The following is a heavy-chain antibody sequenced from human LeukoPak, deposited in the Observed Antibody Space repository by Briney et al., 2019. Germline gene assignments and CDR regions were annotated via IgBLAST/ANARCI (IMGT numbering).Heavy chain of an antibody. CDR3: ASGSFDWSGYSAVDY. V-gene: IGHV1-69*13. CDR2: IIPIFGTA. D-gene: IGHD3-3*01. CDR1: GGTFSSYA. Sequence: SVKVSCKASGGTFSSYAISWVRQAPGQGLEWMGGIIPIFGTANYAQKFQGRVTITADESTSTAYMELSSLRSEDTAGYYCASGSFDWSGYSAVDYWGQGTLVTVSS. J-gene: IGHJ4*02.